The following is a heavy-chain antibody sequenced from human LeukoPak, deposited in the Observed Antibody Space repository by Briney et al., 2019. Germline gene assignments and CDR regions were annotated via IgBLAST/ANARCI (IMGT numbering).Heavy chain of an antibody. CDR2: IYTSGST. CDR3: AREGPYYYYYMDV. Sequence: PSETLSLTCTVSGGSISSGSYYWSWIRQPAGKGLEWIGRIYTSGSTNYNPSLKSRVTISVDTSKNQFSLKLSSVTAADTAVDYCAREGPYYYYYMDVWGKGTTVTISS. J-gene: IGHJ6*03. CDR1: GGSISSGSYY. V-gene: IGHV4-61*02.